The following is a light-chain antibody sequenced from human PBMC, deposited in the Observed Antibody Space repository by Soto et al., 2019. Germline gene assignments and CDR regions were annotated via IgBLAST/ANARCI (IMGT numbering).Light chain of an antibody. Sequence: QSVLTQPPSVSGSPGQSVTISCTWTSSNIGAGYEVHWYHQLPGTAPKFLVSGNDNRPSGVPDRLSASKSGTSGSLAITGLQAEDEGHYYCQSYDRGLTAYVFGTGTKVTVL. CDR3: QSYDRGLTAYV. V-gene: IGLV1-40*01. J-gene: IGLJ1*01. CDR2: GND. CDR1: SSNIGAGYE.